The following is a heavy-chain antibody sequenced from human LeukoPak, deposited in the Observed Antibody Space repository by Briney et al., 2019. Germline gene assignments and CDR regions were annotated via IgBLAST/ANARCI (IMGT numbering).Heavy chain of an antibody. V-gene: IGHV4-4*07. CDR3: ARRIVSVPAIQQGNWLDP. D-gene: IGHD2-21*02. Sequence: SETLSLTCTVSGGSISSYYWTWIRQPAGKGLEWIGRIHTSGNTNYSPALKSRVTMSVDTSKNQVSLKLYSVTAADTAVYYCARRIVSVPAIQQGNWLDPWGQGTLVTVSS. CDR1: GGSISSYY. J-gene: IGHJ5*02. CDR2: IHTSGNT.